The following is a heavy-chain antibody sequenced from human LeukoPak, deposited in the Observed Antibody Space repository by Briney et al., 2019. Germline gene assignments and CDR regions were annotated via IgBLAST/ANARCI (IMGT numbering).Heavy chain of an antibody. J-gene: IGHJ4*02. CDR1: GFTFSSYS. V-gene: IGHV3-48*01. Sequence: PGGSLRLSCAASGFTFSSYSMNWVRQAPGKGLEWVSYISSSSSTIYYADSVKGRFTIPRDNAKNSLYLQMNSLRAEDTAVYYCARVSEYSSSSVPYWGQGTLVTVSS. D-gene: IGHD6-6*01. CDR2: ISSSSSTI. CDR3: ARVSEYSSSSVPY.